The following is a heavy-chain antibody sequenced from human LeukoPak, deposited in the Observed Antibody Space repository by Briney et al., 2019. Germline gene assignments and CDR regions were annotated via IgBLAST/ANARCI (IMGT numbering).Heavy chain of an antibody. CDR2: IRYDGSNK. J-gene: IGHJ3*02. D-gene: IGHD3-10*01. CDR3: AKVAREFMGAFDI. V-gene: IGHV3-30*02. Sequence: GGSLRLSCAASGFTFSSYGMHWVRQAPGKGLEWVAFIRYDGSNKYYADSVKGRFTISRDNSKNTLYLQMNSLRAEDTAVYYCAKVAREFMGAFDIWGQGTMVTVPS. CDR1: GFTFSSYG.